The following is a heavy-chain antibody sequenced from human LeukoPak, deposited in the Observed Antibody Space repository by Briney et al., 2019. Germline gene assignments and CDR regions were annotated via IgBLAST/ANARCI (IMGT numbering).Heavy chain of an antibody. CDR2: FSGSSGAT. CDR1: GFTISNYA. J-gene: IGHJ4*02. V-gene: IGHV3-23*01. Sequence: GGSLRLSCAASGFTISNYAMSWVRQAPRKGLEWVSTFSGSSGATSYADSVKGRFTISRDNSLNTLYLQLNGLRAEDTAIYYCAREGGDTNSHHFDNWGQGTLVTVSS. CDR3: AREGGDTNSHHFDN. D-gene: IGHD5-18*01.